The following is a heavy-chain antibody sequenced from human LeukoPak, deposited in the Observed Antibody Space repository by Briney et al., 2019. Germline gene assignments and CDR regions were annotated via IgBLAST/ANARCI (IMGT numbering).Heavy chain of an antibody. CDR2: ISSSGSTI. D-gene: IGHD4-17*01. CDR1: GFTFSSYE. J-gene: IGHJ4*02. CDR3: ARGYYGDPSQVYYFDY. Sequence: GGSLRLSCAASGFTFSSYEMNWVRQAPGKGLEWVSYISSSGSTIYYADSVKGRFTISRDNAKNSLYLQMNSLRAEDTAVYYCARGYYGDPSQVYYFDYWGRGTLVTVSS. V-gene: IGHV3-48*03.